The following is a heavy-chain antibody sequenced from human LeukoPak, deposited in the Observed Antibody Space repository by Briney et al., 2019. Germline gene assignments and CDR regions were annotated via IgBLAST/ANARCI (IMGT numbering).Heavy chain of an antibody. J-gene: IGHJ4*02. V-gene: IGHV3-48*04. CDR3: ARERGGIAD. CDR2: ISSSSNTI. D-gene: IGHD3-16*02. Sequence: PSGGSLRLSCAASGFTVSSNYMSWVRQAPGKGLEWLSYISSSSNTIYYADSVKGRFTISRDNAKNSLYLQMNSLRAEDTAVYYCARERGGIADWGQGTLVTVSS. CDR1: GFTVSSNY.